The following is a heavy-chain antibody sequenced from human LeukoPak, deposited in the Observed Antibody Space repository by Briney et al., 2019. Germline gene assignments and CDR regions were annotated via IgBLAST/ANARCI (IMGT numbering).Heavy chain of an antibody. CDR2: INHSGST. J-gene: IGHJ5*02. CDR1: GGSFSGYY. Sequence: SETLSLTCAVYGGSFSGYYWSWIRQPPGKGLEWIGEINHSGSTNYNPSLKSRVTIPVDTSKNQFSLKLSSVTAADTAVYYCARGTTVRWFDPWGQGTLVTVSS. CDR3: ARGTTVRWFDP. D-gene: IGHD4-17*01. V-gene: IGHV4-34*01.